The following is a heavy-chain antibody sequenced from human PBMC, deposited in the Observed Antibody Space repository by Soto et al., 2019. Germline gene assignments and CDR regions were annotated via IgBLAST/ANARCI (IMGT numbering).Heavy chain of an antibody. V-gene: IGHV3-23*01. Sequence: GSLRLSCAASGFTFSSYAMSWVRQAPGKGLEWVSAISGSGGSTYYADSVKGRFTISRDNSKNTLYLQMNSLRAEDTAVYYCAKRGTRGYSYGSFDYWGQGTLVTVSS. CDR2: ISGSGGST. J-gene: IGHJ4*02. CDR1: GFTFSSYA. CDR3: AKRGTRGYSYGSFDY. D-gene: IGHD5-18*01.